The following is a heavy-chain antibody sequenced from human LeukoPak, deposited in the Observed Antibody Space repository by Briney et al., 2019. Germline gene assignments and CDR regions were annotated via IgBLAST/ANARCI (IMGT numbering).Heavy chain of an antibody. D-gene: IGHD1-1*01. CDR3: ARGHHNWASYYGMDV. V-gene: IGHV4-34*01. CDR1: GGSFSGYY. J-gene: IGHJ6*02. CDR2: INHSVST. Sequence: PSETLSLTCAVYGGSFSGYYWSWIRQPPGKGLEWIGEINHSVSTNYNPSLKSRVTISVDTSKNQFSLKLSSVTAADTAVYYCARGHHNWASYYGMDVWGQGTTVTVSS.